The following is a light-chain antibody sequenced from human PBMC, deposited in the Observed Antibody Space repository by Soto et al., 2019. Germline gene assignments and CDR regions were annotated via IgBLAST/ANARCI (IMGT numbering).Light chain of an antibody. CDR3: QQYNSNWAT. V-gene: IGKV1-5*03. J-gene: IGKJ1*01. Sequence: DIQMTQSPSTLSASVVDSVTITCWASQSLSSWLAWYQQKPGKAPKLLIYKASSLESWVPSSFSGSGSGTEFTLTISGLQPDDFATYYCQQYNSNWATFGQGTKVDIK. CDR2: KAS. CDR1: QSLSSW.